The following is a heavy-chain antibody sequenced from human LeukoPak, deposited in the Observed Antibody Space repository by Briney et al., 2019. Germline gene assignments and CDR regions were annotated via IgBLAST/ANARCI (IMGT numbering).Heavy chain of an antibody. V-gene: IGHV3-74*01. D-gene: IGHD6-19*01. Sequence: RINSDGSSTSYADSVKGRFTISRDNAKNTLYLQMNSLRAEDTAVYYCARGSGWYRYNWFDPWGQGTLVTVSS. J-gene: IGHJ5*02. CDR3: ARGSGWYRYNWFDP. CDR2: INSDGSST.